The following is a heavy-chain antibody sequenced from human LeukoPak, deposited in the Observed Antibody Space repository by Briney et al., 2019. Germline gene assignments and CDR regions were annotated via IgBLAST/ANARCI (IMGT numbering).Heavy chain of an antibody. Sequence: ASVKVSCKASGYTFTGYYMHWVRQAPGQGLEWMGWINPNNGGTSYAQKFQGRVTMTRDTSITTAYMELPSLTSDDTAVYYCARVETGYSSGWYGVWGQGTLVTVSS. D-gene: IGHD6-19*01. CDR1: GYTFTGYY. CDR3: ARVETGYSSGWYGV. J-gene: IGHJ4*02. V-gene: IGHV1-2*02. CDR2: INPNNGGT.